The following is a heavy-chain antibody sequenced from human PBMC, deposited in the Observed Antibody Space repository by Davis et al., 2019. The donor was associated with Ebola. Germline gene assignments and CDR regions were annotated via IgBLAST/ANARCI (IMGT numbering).Heavy chain of an antibody. CDR1: GFSVRSNY. CDR3: AKRDY. CDR2: TYRGDVT. Sequence: GESLKISCEATGFSVRSNYMAWVRQAPGKGLEWVLATYRGDVTYYADSVKGRFTISRDNSKNTLYLQMNSLRAEDTAVYYCAKRDYWGQGTLVTVSS. J-gene: IGHJ4*02. V-gene: IGHV3-66*02.